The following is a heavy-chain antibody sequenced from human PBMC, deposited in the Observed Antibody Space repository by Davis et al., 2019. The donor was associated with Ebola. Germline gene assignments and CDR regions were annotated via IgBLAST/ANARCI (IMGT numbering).Heavy chain of an antibody. CDR1: GFTFSSYE. CDR3: AYNTDCSGGSCTEYYFDY. Sequence: GSLRLSCAASGFTFSSYEMNWVRQAPGKGLEWVSYISSSGSTIYYADSVKGRFTISRDNAKNSLYLQMNSLRAEDTAVYYCAYNTDCSGGSCTEYYFDYWGQGTLVTVSS. CDR2: ISSSGSTI. J-gene: IGHJ4*02. V-gene: IGHV3-48*03. D-gene: IGHD2-15*01.